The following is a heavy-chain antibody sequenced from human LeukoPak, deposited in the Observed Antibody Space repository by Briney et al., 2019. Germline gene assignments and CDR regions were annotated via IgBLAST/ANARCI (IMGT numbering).Heavy chain of an antibody. V-gene: IGHV3-30*02. J-gene: IGHJ4*02. Sequence: GGSLRLSCAASGFTFSSYGMHWVRQAPGKGLEWVAFIRYDGSNKYYADSVKGRFTISRDNSKNTLYLQMNSLRAEDTAVYYCAKDRRIAALASLDYWGQGTLVTVSS. D-gene: IGHD6-13*01. CDR1: GFTFSSYG. CDR3: AKDRRIAALASLDY. CDR2: IRYDGSNK.